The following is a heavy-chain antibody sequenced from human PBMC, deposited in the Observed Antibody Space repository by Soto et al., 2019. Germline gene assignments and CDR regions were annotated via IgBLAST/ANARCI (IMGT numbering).Heavy chain of an antibody. Sequence: GASVKVSCKASGYTFTSYDINWVRQATGQGLEWMGWMNPNSGNTGYAQKFQGRVTMTRNTSISTAYMELSSLRPEDTAVYYCARVPYYDFWSGLDYWGQGTLVTVSS. CDR2: MNPNSGNT. J-gene: IGHJ4*02. V-gene: IGHV1-8*01. CDR3: ARVPYYDFWSGLDY. CDR1: GYTFTSYD. D-gene: IGHD3-3*01.